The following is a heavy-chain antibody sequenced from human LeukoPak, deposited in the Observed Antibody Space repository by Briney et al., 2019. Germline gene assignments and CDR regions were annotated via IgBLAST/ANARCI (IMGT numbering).Heavy chain of an antibody. CDR3: AAERDYGDLPFDP. J-gene: IGHJ5*02. Sequence: GGSLRLSCAASGFTFSSYGMHWVRQAPGKGLEWVAFIRYDGSNKYYADSVKGRFTISRDNSKNTLYLQMNSLRAEDTAVYYCAAERDYGDLPFDPWGQGTLVTVSS. CDR2: IRYDGSNK. V-gene: IGHV3-30*02. CDR1: GFTFSSYG. D-gene: IGHD4-17*01.